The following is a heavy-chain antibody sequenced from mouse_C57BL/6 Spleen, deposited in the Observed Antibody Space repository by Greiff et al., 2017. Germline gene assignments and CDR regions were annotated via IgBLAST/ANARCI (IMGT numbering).Heavy chain of an antibody. CDR3: ARDDYSNTWFAY. D-gene: IGHD2-5*01. J-gene: IGHJ3*01. CDR2: IDPSDSYT. V-gene: IGHV1-69*01. CDR1: GYTFTSYW. Sequence: QVQLQQPGAELVMPGASVKLSCKASGYTFTSYWMHWVKPRPGQGLEWIGEIDPSDSYTNYNQKFKGKSTLTVDKSSSTAYMQLSSLTSEDAAVYYCARDDYSNTWFAYWGQGTLVTVSA.